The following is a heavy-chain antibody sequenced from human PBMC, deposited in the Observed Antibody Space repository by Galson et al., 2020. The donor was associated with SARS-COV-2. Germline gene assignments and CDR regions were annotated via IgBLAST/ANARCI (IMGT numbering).Heavy chain of an antibody. Sequence: ESGPTLVKPTQTLTLTCTFSGFSLSTSGMCVSWIRQPPGKALEWLARIDRDDDKYYSTSLKTRLTISKDTSKNQVVLTMTNMDPVDTATYYCARMSGQAVAGSVDYGGQGTLVTVSS. V-gene: IGHV2-70*11. J-gene: IGHJ4*02. CDR1: GFSLSTSGMC. D-gene: IGHD6-19*01. CDR3: ARMSGQAVAGSVDY. CDR2: IDRDDDK.